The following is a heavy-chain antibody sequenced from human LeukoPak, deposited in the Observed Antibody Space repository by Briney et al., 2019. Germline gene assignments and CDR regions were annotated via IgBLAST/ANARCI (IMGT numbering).Heavy chain of an antibody. Sequence: GASVKVSCKVSGYTLTELSMHWVRQAPGQGLEWMGKIIPIFGTPNYAQKFQGRVTITTDESARTAYMELSSLRSEDTALYYCAASMVTFGGIIDYYFDYWGQGTLVTVSS. CDR1: GYTLTELS. D-gene: IGHD3-16*02. V-gene: IGHV1-69*05. CDR3: AASMVTFGGIIDYYFDY. CDR2: IIPIFGTP. J-gene: IGHJ4*02.